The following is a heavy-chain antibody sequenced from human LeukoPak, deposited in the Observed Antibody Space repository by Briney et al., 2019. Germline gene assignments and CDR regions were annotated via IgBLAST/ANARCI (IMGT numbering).Heavy chain of an antibody. Sequence: GGSLRLSCAASGFTFSSYSMHWVRQAPGKGLEWVSCISSSSSYIYYADSVKGRFTTSRDNAKNSPYLQMNSLRADDTAVYYCARDAGRGDYWGRGALVTVSS. J-gene: IGHJ4*02. CDR1: GFTFSSYS. D-gene: IGHD3-16*01. CDR2: ISSSSSYI. V-gene: IGHV3-21*01. CDR3: ARDAGRGDY.